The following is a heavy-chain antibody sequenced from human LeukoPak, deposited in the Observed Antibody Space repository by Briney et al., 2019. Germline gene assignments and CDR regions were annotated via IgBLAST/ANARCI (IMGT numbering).Heavy chain of an antibody. V-gene: IGHV3-11*01. CDR1: GFSFSDSY. CDR3: ARRGNMSSHAFDI. J-gene: IGHJ3*02. CDR2: IKSSDTST. D-gene: IGHD2/OR15-2a*01. Sequence: GGSLRLSCAASGFSFSDSYTSWIHQAPGQGLEWLSYIKSSDTSTFYADSVKGRFTGSRDNAKNSLYLQMNSLRAEDTAVYYCARRGNMSSHAFDIWGQGTVVTVSS.